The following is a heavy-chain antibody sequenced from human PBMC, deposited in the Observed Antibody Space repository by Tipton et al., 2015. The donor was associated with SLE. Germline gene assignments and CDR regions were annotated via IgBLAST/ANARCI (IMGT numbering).Heavy chain of an antibody. V-gene: IGHV4-39*07. CDR1: GGSISSSSYY. CDR3: AGLRLGELSLSY. D-gene: IGHD3-16*02. J-gene: IGHJ4*02. CDR2: IYYSGST. Sequence: TLSLTCTVSGGSISSSSYYWGWIRQPPGKGLEWIGSIYYSGSTYYNPSLKSRVTISVDTSKNQFSLNLRSVTAADTAVYYCAGLRLGELSLSYWGQGTLVTVSS.